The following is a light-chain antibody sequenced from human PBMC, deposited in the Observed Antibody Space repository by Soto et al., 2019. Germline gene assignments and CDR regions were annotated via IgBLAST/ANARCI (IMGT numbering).Light chain of an antibody. Sequence: QSALTQPRSVSGSPGQSVTISCTGTSSDVGGYNYVSWYQHHPGKAPKLMIYDVSKRPSGVPDRFSGSKSGNTASLTISGLQAEDGADYYCCSYAGTYTVLFGGGTKLTVL. V-gene: IGLV2-11*01. CDR1: SSDVGGYNY. CDR2: DVS. J-gene: IGLJ2*01. CDR3: CSYAGTYTVL.